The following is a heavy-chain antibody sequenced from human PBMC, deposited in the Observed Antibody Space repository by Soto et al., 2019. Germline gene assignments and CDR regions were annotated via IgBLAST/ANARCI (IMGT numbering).Heavy chain of an antibody. CDR3: AAIGYGLYYYYGMDV. V-gene: IGHV4-39*01. CDR2: IYYSGST. Sequence: SETLSLTCSVSCGSISSSSYYWGWIRQPPGKGLEWIGSIYYSGSTYYNPSLKSRVAISVDTSKNQFSLKLSSVTAADTAAYYCAAIGYGLYYYYGMDVWGKGTTVTNSS. J-gene: IGHJ6*04. CDR1: CGSISSSSYY. D-gene: IGHD2-15*01.